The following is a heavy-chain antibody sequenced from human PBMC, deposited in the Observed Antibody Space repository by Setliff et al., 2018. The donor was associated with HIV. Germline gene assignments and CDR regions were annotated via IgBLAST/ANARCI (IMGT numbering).Heavy chain of an antibody. CDR1: GGSFTSRSYY. D-gene: IGHD3-3*01. CDR2: IFYSGIT. Sequence: SETLSLTCTVSGGSFTSRSYYWGWIRQPLGKGLEWIGSIFYSGITYYNPSLKSRVTISVDTSKNQFSLNLTSVTAADTAVYYCARSKTFYDFWGGYYTHGAFKIWGLGTMVTVSS. J-gene: IGHJ3*02. V-gene: IGHV4-39*01. CDR3: ARSKTFYDFWGGYYTHGAFKI.